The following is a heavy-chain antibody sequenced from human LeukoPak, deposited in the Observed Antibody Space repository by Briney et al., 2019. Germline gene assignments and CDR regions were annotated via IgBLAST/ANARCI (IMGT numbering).Heavy chain of an antibody. CDR3: ARHFGT. J-gene: IGHJ4*02. D-gene: IGHD3/OR15-3a*01. CDR1: GGSISSSYYY. Sequence: SETLSLTCTVSGGSISSSYYYWGWVRQPPGKGLEWIGSIYYSGSTYYNPSLKSRVTISVDTSKNQFSLKLRSVTAADTAVYYCARHFGTWGRGTLVTVSS. V-gene: IGHV4-39*01. CDR2: IYYSGST.